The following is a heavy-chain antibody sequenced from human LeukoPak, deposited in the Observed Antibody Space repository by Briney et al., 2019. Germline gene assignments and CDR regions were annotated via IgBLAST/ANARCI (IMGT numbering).Heavy chain of an antibody. Sequence: PGGSLRLSCAASGFTFSSYWMSWVRQAPGKGLEWVANIKQDGSEKYYVDSVKGRFTISRDNAKNSLYLQMDSLRAEDTAVYYCTKGRHDSSGYSDYWGQGTLVTVSS. J-gene: IGHJ4*02. D-gene: IGHD3-22*01. CDR2: IKQDGSEK. CDR1: GFTFSSYW. V-gene: IGHV3-7*01. CDR3: TKGRHDSSGYSDY.